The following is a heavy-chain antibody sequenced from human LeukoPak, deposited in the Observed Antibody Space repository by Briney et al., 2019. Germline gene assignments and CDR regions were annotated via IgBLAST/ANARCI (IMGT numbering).Heavy chain of an antibody. J-gene: IGHJ3*02. Sequence: SETLSLTCTVSGGSITSGDYYWSWIRQPPGKGLEWIGYIYYSGSTYYNPSLKSRVTISVDTSKNQFSLKLSSVTAADTAVYYCARDSQEDSSGYYYDSAFDIWGQGTMVTVSS. CDR3: ARDSQEDSSGYYYDSAFDI. V-gene: IGHV4-30-4*01. CDR2: IYYSGST. CDR1: GGSITSGDYY. D-gene: IGHD3-22*01.